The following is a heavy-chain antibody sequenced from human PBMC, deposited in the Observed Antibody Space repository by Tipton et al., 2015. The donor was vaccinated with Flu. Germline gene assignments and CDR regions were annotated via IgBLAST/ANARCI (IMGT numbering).Heavy chain of an antibody. V-gene: IGHV3-7*01. Sequence: LSLTCAASGFTFSSYWMSWVRQAPGKGLEWVANIKQDGSEKYYVDSVKGRFTISRDNAKNSLYLQMNSLRAEDTAVYYCARDHIVVVTAIRNWYFDLWGRGPLVTVSS. CDR1: GFTFSSYW. CDR3: ARDHIVVVTAIRNWYFDL. J-gene: IGHJ2*01. CDR2: IKQDGSEK. D-gene: IGHD2-21*02.